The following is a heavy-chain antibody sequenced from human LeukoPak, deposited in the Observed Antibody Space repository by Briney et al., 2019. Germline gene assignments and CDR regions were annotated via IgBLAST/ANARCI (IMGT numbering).Heavy chain of an antibody. Sequence: SETLSLTCTVSGGSISSYYWSWIRQPPGKGLEWIGYIHYTGSTNYNPSLKSRVTISVDTSKNQFSLKLSSVTAADTAVYYCASGLLWFGEGVANMDVWGKGTTVTISS. CDR3: ASGLLWFGEGVANMDV. CDR1: GGSISSYY. D-gene: IGHD3-10*01. CDR2: IHYTGST. V-gene: IGHV4-59*01. J-gene: IGHJ6*03.